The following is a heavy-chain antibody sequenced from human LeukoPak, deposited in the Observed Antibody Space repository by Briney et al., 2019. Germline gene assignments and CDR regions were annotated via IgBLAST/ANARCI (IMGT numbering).Heavy chain of an antibody. V-gene: IGHV3-23*01. Sequence: PGGSLRLSCAGSGFTFSAYAMSWVRQAPGKGLEWVSAISDSGGGTNYADSVKGRFTISRDNSKNTLYLQMNSLRAEDTAVYYCAKDSSFGRDWNYKGYFDYWGQGTLVTVSS. J-gene: IGHJ4*02. CDR1: GFTFSAYA. CDR2: ISDSGGGT. CDR3: AKDSSFGRDWNYKGYFDY. D-gene: IGHD1-7*01.